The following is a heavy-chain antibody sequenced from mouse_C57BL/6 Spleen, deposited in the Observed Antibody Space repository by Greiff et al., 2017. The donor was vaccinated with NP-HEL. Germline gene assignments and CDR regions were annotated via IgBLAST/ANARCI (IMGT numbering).Heavy chain of an antibody. CDR1: GYTFTSYW. Sequence: QVQLKQPGAELVKPGASVKVSCKASGYTFTSYWMHWVKQRPDQGLEWIGRIHPSDSDTNYNQKFKGKATLTVDKSSSTAYMQLSSLTSEDSAVYYCAIYATPYAMGCWGQGASVTVSS. CDR2: IHPSDSDT. D-gene: IGHD6-1*01. CDR3: AIYATPYAMGC. V-gene: IGHV1-74*01. J-gene: IGHJ4*01.